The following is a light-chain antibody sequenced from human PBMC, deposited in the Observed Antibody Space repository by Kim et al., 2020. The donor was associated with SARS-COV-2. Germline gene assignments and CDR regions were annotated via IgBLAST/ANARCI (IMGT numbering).Light chain of an antibody. J-gene: IGLJ3*02. CDR2: QDS. V-gene: IGLV3-1*01. CDR3: QAWDSSINWV. Sequence: SYELTQPPSVSVSPGQTASITCSGEKLGDKYACWYQQKPGQSPVLVIYQDSKRPSGIPERFSGSNSGNTATLTISGTQAMDEADYYCQAWDSSINWVFGG. CDR1: KLGDKY.